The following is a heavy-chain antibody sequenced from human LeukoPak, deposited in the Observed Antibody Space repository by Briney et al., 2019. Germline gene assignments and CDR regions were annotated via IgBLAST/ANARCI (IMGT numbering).Heavy chain of an antibody. D-gene: IGHD2-8*01. Sequence: VASVKVSCKASGGTFSSYAISWVRQAPGQGLEWMGGIIPIFGTANYAQKFQGRVTITADESTSTAYMELSSLRSEDTAVYYCARDRIKLMAPWGQGTLVTVSS. CDR2: IIPIFGTA. CDR3: ARDRIKLMAP. CDR1: GGTFSSYA. V-gene: IGHV1-69*01. J-gene: IGHJ5*02.